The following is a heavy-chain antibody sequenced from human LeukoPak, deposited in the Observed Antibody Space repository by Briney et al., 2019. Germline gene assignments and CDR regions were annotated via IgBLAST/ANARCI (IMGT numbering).Heavy chain of an antibody. D-gene: IGHD3-16*01. V-gene: IGHV4-39*07. Sequence: SETLSLTCTVSGGSISSTSNYWGWIRQPPGKGLEWIGSIYYSGSTYYNPSLKSQVTISVDTSKNQFSLKLSSVTAADTAVYYCARDGGEYEIDPWGQGTLVTVSS. CDR3: ARDGGEYEIDP. CDR2: IYYSGST. J-gene: IGHJ5*02. CDR1: GGSISSTSNY.